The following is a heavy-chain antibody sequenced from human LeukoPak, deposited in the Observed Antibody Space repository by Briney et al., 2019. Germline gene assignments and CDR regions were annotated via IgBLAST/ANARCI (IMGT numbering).Heavy chain of an antibody. V-gene: IGHV4-34*01. J-gene: IGHJ4*02. CDR2: INHSGTT. CDR3: ARHDPYDILTGYYGYYFDY. Sequence: SETLSLTCGVSDEFYSGFYWSWIRQPPGKGLEWIGDINHSGTTKYTPSLKGRVTISIDTSNKQFSLKVHSVTAADTAVYYCARHDPYDILTGYYGYYFDYWGQGTLVTVSS. CDR1: DEFYSGFY. D-gene: IGHD3-9*01.